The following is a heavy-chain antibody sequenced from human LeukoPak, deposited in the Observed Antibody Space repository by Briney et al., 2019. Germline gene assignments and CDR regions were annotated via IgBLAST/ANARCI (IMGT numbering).Heavy chain of an antibody. CDR2: INPNSGGT. D-gene: IGHD4-17*01. Sequence: EASVTVSCKASGYTFTGYYMHWVRQAPGQGLEWMGWINPNSGGTNYAQKFQGRVTMTRDTSISTAYMELSRLRSDDTAVYYCASKSSHGSGYEEADYGDLDNWFDPWGQGTLVTVSS. CDR1: GYTFTGYY. CDR3: ASKSSHGSGYEEADYGDLDNWFDP. J-gene: IGHJ5*02. V-gene: IGHV1-2*02.